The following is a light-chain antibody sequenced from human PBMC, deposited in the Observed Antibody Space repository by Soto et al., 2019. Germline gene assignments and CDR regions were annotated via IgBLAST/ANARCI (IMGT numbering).Light chain of an antibody. CDR2: NDI. J-gene: IGLJ1*01. CDR1: SSNIEYNT. CDR3: AAWDDSLNGYV. V-gene: IGLV1-44*01. Sequence: QSVLAQPPSASGTPGQRVTISCSGSSSNIEYNTVNWYQQVPETAPKLLIYNDIQRPSGVPDRFSGSKSGTSASLAISGLQSEDEADYYCAAWDDSLNGYVFGTGTKVTVL.